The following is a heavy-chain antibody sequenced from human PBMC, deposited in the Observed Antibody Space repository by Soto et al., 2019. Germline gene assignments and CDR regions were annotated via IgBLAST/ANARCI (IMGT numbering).Heavy chain of an antibody. V-gene: IGHV4-59*01. CDR1: GVSISTYY. D-gene: IGHD3-3*01. CDR3: ARVAVLRFFNNWFDP. CDR2: IYYSGST. Sequence: PSEALSLTCSVSGVSISTYYWNWVRQPAGKGLEWIGYIYYSGSTNYNPSLKSRVTISVDTSKNQFSLKLSSVTAADTAVYYCARVAVLRFFNNWFDPWGQGTLVTGSS. J-gene: IGHJ5*02.